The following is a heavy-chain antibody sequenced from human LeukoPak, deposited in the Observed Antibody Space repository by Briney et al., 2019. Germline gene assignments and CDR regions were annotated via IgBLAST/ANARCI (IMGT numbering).Heavy chain of an antibody. V-gene: IGHV4-39*07. CDR3: AADGDANSLAL. D-gene: IGHD2-21*02. Sequence: KTSETLSLTCTVSGGSLSSRLDYWNWVRQTPGKGPEWIGTISANGNTFYNRSLKTRVTLAIDTSKNQFSLKVTSVTAADTAVYYCAADGDANSLALWGQGTLVTVSS. J-gene: IGHJ4*02. CDR1: GGSLSSRLDY. CDR2: ISANGNT.